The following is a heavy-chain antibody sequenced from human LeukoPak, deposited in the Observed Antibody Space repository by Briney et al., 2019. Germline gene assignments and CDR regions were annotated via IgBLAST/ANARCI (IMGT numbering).Heavy chain of an antibody. CDR2: ISSNGGST. D-gene: IGHD6-19*01. CDR1: GFTFSSYA. CDR3: ARAAEQIAVAGHFDY. J-gene: IGHJ4*02. Sequence: QSGGSLRLSCAASGFTFSSYAMHWVRQAPGRGLEYVSAISSNGGSTYYANSVKGRFTISRDNSKNTLYLQMNSLRAEDTAVYYCARAAEQIAVAGHFDYWGRGTLVTVSS. V-gene: IGHV3-64*01.